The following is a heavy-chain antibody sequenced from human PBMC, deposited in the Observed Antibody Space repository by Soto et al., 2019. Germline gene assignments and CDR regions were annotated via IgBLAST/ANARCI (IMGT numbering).Heavy chain of an antibody. Sequence: QVQLQESGPSLVKPSGTLSLTCVITNASISSSNWWSWVRQAPGKGLEWIGEVYHTGRTNYAPSLKIRVTMSIDKSNNRFSLRLAFLTAADTAVYYCVRDEAHYDILTGSSLGRAFDIWGQGTMVTVSS. V-gene: IGHV4-4*02. D-gene: IGHD3-9*01. J-gene: IGHJ3*02. CDR1: NASISSSNW. CDR3: VRDEAHYDILTGSSLGRAFDI. CDR2: VYHTGRT.